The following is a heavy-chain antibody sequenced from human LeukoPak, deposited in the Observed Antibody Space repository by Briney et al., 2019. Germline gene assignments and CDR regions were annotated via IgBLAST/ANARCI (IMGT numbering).Heavy chain of an antibody. J-gene: IGHJ5*02. CDR3: ARRWVDIVVVPAANWFDP. CDR1: GGSISSSSYY. D-gene: IGHD2-2*01. V-gene: IGHV4-39*01. CDR2: FYYSGST. Sequence: SETLSLTCTGSGGSISSSSYYWGWIRQPPGKGLEWIGSFYYSGSTYYNPSLNSRDTISVDTSANQFSLKLSSVTAADTAVYYCARRWVDIVVVPAANWFDPWGQGTLVTVSS.